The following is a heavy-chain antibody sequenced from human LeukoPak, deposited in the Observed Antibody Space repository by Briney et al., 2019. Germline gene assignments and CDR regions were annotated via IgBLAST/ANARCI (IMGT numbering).Heavy chain of an antibody. CDR1: GGSISSSSYY. V-gene: IGHV4-39*07. CDR3: ARLDSSSWYEGEYFQH. Sequence: SETLSLTCTVSGGSISSSSYYWGWIRQPPGKGLEWIGSIYYSGSTNYNPSLKSRVTISVDTSKNQFSLKLSSVTAADTAVYYCARLDSSSWYEGEYFQHWGQGTLVTVSS. CDR2: IYYSGST. J-gene: IGHJ1*01. D-gene: IGHD6-13*01.